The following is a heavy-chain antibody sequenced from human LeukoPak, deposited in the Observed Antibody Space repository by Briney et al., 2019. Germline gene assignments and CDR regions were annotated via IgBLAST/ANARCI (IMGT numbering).Heavy chain of an antibody. V-gene: IGHV3-9*01. Sequence: GRSLRLSCAASGFTFDDYAMHWDRQAPGKGLEWVSGISWNSGSIGYADSVKGRFTISRDNAKNSLYLQMNSLRAEDTALYYCAKGTSRGGYDAFDYWGQGTLVTVSS. J-gene: IGHJ4*02. D-gene: IGHD5-12*01. CDR3: AKGTSRGGYDAFDY. CDR2: ISWNSGSI. CDR1: GFTFDDYA.